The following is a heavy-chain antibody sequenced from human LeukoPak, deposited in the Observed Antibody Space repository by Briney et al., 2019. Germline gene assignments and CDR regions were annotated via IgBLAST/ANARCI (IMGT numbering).Heavy chain of an antibody. Sequence: GGSLRLSCAASGFTFSSYAMSWVRQAPGKGLEWVSAISGSGGSTYYADSVKGRFTISRDNSKNTLYLQMNSLRAEDTALYYCAKSRSFRQWRGGPQNSGFDYWGQGTLVTVSS. CDR3: AKSRSFRQWRGGPQNSGFDY. J-gene: IGHJ4*02. CDR2: ISGSGGST. V-gene: IGHV3-23*01. CDR1: GFTFSSYA. D-gene: IGHD6-19*01.